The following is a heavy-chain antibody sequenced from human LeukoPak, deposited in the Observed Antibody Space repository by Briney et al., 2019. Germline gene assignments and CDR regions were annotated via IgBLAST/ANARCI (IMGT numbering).Heavy chain of an antibody. CDR3: ARERGSSPSAAFDI. V-gene: IGHV1-69*06. D-gene: IGHD2-15*01. Sequence: ASVKVSCKASGGTFSSYAISWVRQAPGQGLEWMGGIIPIFGTANYAQKFQGRVTITADKSTSTAYMELSRLRSDDTAVYYCARERGSSPSAAFDIWGQGTMVTVSS. J-gene: IGHJ3*02. CDR1: GGTFSSYA. CDR2: IIPIFGTA.